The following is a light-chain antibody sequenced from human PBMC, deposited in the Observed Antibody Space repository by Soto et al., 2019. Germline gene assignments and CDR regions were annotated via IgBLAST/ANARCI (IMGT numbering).Light chain of an antibody. V-gene: IGKV1-39*01. Sequence: DIQMTQSPSSLSASVGDRVTITCRASQSIVTYLNWYLQKPGKAPKLLIYAASNLQSGVPSRFSGSGSGTDFTLTISCLQSEDFATYYCQQYYSFPLTFGQGTRLEIK. CDR3: QQYYSFPLT. CDR2: AAS. J-gene: IGKJ5*01. CDR1: QSIVTY.